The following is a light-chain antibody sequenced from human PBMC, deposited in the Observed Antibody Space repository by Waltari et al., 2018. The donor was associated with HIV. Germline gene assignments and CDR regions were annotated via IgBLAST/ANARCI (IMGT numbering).Light chain of an antibody. CDR2: EVS. J-gene: IGLJ2*01. CDR3: SSYTVTSTLI. V-gene: IGLV2-14*01. CDR1: SSDVGAYNY. Sequence: RSNTISCTGTSSDVGAYNYVSWYPQHPGKAPKLIIYEVSDRPSGVSNRFSGSKSGNTASLTISGLRAEDEATYYCSSYTVTSTLIFGGGTDLTV.